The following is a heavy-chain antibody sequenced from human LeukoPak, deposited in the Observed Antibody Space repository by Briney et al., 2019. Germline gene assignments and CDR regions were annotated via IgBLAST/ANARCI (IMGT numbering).Heavy chain of an antibody. CDR2: LRSDGTDH. CDR1: GFIFSIYV. D-gene: IGHD3-22*01. V-gene: IGHV3-30*02. Sequence: GGSLRLSCAASGFIFSIYVMHWVRQAPGKGLEWVAFLRSDGTDHHYADSVQGRFTISRDNSKSTLFLQMNSLRAEDTAVYYCGKHDSSSYYWGQGTLVTVSS. CDR3: GKHDSSSYY. J-gene: IGHJ4*02.